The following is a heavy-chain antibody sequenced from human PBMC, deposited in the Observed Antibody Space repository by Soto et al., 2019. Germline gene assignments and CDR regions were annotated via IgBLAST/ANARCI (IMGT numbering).Heavy chain of an antibody. Sequence: ASVKVSCKASGYTFTNYGISWVRQAPGQGLEWMGWISAYNGNTNYAQKFQGRVTITADESTSTAYMELSSLRSEDTAVYYCARSKSSVATSDYYYYGMDVWGQGTTVTVSS. D-gene: IGHD5-12*01. CDR2: ISAYNGNT. CDR1: GYTFTNYG. J-gene: IGHJ6*02. CDR3: ARSKSSVATSDYYYYGMDV. V-gene: IGHV1-18*01.